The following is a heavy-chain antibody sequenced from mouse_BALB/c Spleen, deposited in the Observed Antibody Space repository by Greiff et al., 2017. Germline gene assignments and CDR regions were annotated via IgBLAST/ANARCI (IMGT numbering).Heavy chain of an antibody. CDR3: AKAVDY. V-gene: IGHV5-9-4*01. Sequence: EVQVVESGGGLVKPGGSLKLSCAASGFTFSSYAMSWVRQSPEKRLEWVAEISSGGSYTYYPDTVTGRFTISRDNAKNTLYLEMSSLRSEDTAMYYCAKAVDYWGQGTSVTVSS. CDR2: ISSGGSYT. CDR1: GFTFSSYA. J-gene: IGHJ4*01.